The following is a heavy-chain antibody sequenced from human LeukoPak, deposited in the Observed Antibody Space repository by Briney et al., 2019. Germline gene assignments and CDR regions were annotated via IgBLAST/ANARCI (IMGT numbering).Heavy chain of an antibody. J-gene: IGHJ5*02. CDR2: IGTSNTFI. V-gene: IGHV3-21*01. D-gene: IGHD2-15*01. CDR3: VRDAGPLLAP. Sequence: PGGSLRLSCAGSGFTFSTFTMNWVRQAPGKGLEWVSSIGTSNTFIEYADSVKGRFTISRDNGKNSLYLQMNGLRVEDTAIYFCVRDAGPLLAPWGQGTLVSVSS. CDR1: GFTFSTFT.